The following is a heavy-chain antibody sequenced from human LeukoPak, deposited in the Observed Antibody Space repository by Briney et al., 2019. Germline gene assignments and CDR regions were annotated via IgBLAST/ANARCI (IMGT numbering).Heavy chain of an antibody. D-gene: IGHD2-21*02. CDR2: FDPEDGET. CDR1: GYTLTELS. CDR3: ATEGAYYGGDCHDAFDI. V-gene: IGHV1-24*01. J-gene: IGHJ3*02. Sequence: ASVKVSCKVSGYTLTELSMHWARQAPGKGLEWMGGFDPEDGETIYAQKFQGRVTMTEDTSTDTAYMELSSLRSEDTAVYYCATEGAYYGGDCHDAFDIWGQGTMVTVSS.